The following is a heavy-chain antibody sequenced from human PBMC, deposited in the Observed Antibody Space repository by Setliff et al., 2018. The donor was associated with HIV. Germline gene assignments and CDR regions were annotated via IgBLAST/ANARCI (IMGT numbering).Heavy chain of an antibody. V-gene: IGHV1-3*01. Sequence: GASVKVSCKASGYTFTSYDINWVRQAPGQSLEWMGWINAGNGDTKYSQKFQGRVTATTDTSASTAYMELSSLRSEDTAVYYCARDLPTPNWGFDYWGQGTLVTVSS. CDR3: ARDLPTPNWGFDY. CDR1: GYTFTSYD. J-gene: IGHJ4*02. D-gene: IGHD7-27*01. CDR2: INAGNGDT.